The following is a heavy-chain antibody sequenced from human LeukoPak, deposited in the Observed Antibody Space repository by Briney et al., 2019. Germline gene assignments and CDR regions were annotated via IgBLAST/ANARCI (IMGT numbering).Heavy chain of an antibody. J-gene: IGHJ4*02. D-gene: IGHD3-3*01. CDR3: ARHRGDFWSGYPFDY. Sequence: SETLSLTCAVYGGSFSGYYWGWLRQPPGKGLEWIGSIYYSGSTYYNPSLKSRVTISVDTSKNQFSLKLSSVTAADTAVYYCARHRGDFWSGYPFDYWGQGTLVTVSS. V-gene: IGHV4-39*01. CDR1: GGSFSGYY. CDR2: IYYSGST.